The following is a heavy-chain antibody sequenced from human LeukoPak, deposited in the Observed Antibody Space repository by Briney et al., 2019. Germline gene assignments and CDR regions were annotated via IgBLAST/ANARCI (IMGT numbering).Heavy chain of an antibody. D-gene: IGHD2-15*01. Sequence: GGSLRLSCSASGFTFSRYGMFWVRQAPGKGLEYVSDVSGNGGSTDYADSVKGRFTISRDNSKSTLYLQMSSLRAEDTAVYYCVKASCSGGICYLDYWGQGTLVTVSS. V-gene: IGHV3-64D*06. CDR3: VKASCSGGICYLDY. CDR1: GFTFSRYG. CDR2: VSGNGGST. J-gene: IGHJ4*02.